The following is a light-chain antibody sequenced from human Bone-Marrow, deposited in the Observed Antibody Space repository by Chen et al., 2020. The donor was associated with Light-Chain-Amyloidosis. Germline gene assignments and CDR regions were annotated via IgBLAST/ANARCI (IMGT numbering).Light chain of an antibody. J-gene: IGLJ2*01. CDR2: RDT. V-gene: IGLV3-25*03. CDR1: DLPTKY. Sequence: SYELTQPPSVSVSPGQTARITCSGDDLPTKYAYWYQQKPGQAPVLVIHRDTERPSGISEGFSGSSSGTTATLTISGVQAEDDADYHCQSADSSGTYEVIFGGGTKLTVL. CDR3: QSADSSGTYEVI.